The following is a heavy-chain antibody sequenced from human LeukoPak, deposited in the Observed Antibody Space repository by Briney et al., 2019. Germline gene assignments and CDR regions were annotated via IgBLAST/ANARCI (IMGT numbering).Heavy chain of an antibody. CDR3: ARLTLMTTMITPYDY. CDR2: IYPGDSDT. CDR1: GFTFSSYS. J-gene: IGHJ4*02. Sequence: PGGSLRLSCAASGFTFSSYSMNWVRQAPGKGLEWMGIIYPGDSDTRYSPSFQGQVTISTDKSISTAYLQWSSLKASDTAMYYCARLTLMTTMITPYDYWGQGTLVTVSS. D-gene: IGHD4-23*01. V-gene: IGHV5-51*01.